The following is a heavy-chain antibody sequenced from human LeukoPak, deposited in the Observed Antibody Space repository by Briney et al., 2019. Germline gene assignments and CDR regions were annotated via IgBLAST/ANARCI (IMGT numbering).Heavy chain of an antibody. Sequence: AGGSLRLSCAASGFTFSSYGMHWVRQAPGKGLEWVAFIRYDGSNKYYADSVKGRFTISRDNSKNTLYLQMNSLRAEDTAVYYCAKDHGGSDSWDPYYFDYWGQGTLVTVSS. CDR1: GFTFSSYG. CDR2: IRYDGSNK. V-gene: IGHV3-30*02. D-gene: IGHD5-12*01. J-gene: IGHJ4*02. CDR3: AKDHGGSDSWDPYYFDY.